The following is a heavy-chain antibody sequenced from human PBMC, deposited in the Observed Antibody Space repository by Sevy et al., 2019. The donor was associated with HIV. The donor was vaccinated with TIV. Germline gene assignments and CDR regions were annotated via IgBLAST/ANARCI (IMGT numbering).Heavy chain of an antibody. D-gene: IGHD3-10*01. CDR2: IGTAGDT. CDR3: VRGGSDAFDF. CDR1: GFNLRTYD. Sequence: GGSLRLSCAASGFNLRTYDMHWVRQAPGKGLEWVSAIGTAGDTSYPASVKGRFTISRENARNSLHLQMNNLGVGDTAMYFCVRGGSDAFDFWGRGAMVTVSS. V-gene: IGHV3-13*01. J-gene: IGHJ3*01.